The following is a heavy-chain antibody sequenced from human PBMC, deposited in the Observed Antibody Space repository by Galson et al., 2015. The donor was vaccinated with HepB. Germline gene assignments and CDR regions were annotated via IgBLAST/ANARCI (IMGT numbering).Heavy chain of an antibody. CDR3: AKDHETALNIVVVPAAMDY. J-gene: IGHJ4*02. Sequence: SLRLSCAASGFTFSSYAKSWVRQAPGKGLEWVSAISGSGGSTYYADSVKGRFTISRDNSKNTLYLQMNSLRAEDTAVYYCAKDHETALNIVVVPAAMDYWGQGTLVTVSS. D-gene: IGHD2-2*01. CDR1: GFTFSSYA. CDR2: ISGSGGST. V-gene: IGHV3-23*01.